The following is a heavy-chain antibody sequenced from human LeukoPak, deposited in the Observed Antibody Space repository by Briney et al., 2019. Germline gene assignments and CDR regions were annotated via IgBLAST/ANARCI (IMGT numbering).Heavy chain of an antibody. D-gene: IGHD3-10*01. CDR1: GGTFSSYA. J-gene: IGHJ6*03. V-gene: IGHV1-69*13. Sequence: ASVKVSCKASGGTFSSYAISWVRQAPGQGLEWMGGIIPIFGTANYAQKFQGRVTITADESTSTAYMELSSLRSEDTAVYYCARTPRGVSGSGRNYYYYYYMDVWGKGTTVTISS. CDR3: ARTPRGVSGSGRNYYYYYYMDV. CDR2: IIPIFGTA.